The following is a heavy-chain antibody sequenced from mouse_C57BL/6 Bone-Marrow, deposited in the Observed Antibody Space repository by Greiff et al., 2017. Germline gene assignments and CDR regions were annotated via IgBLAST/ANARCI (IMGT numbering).Heavy chain of an antibody. V-gene: IGHV1-81*01. J-gene: IGHJ4*01. D-gene: IGHD1-1*01. CDR2: IYPRSGNT. Sequence: LVESGAELARPGASVKLSCKASGYTFTSYGISWVKQRTGQGLEWIGEIYPRSGNTYYNEKFKGKATLTADKSSSTAYMELRSLTSEDSAVYFCASHYYGSSPYAMDYWGQGTSVTVSS. CDR1: GYTFTSYG. CDR3: ASHYYGSSPYAMDY.